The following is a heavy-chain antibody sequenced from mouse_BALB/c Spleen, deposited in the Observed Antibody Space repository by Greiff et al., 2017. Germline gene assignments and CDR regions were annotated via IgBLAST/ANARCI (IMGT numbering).Heavy chain of an antibody. CDR3: ARGHYGYNYFDY. V-gene: IGHV1-87*01. CDR2: IYPGDGDT. CDR1: GYTFTSYW. D-gene: IGHD1-2*01. J-gene: IGHJ2*01. Sequence: QVQLKESGAELARPGASVKLSCKASGYTFTSYWMQWVKQRPGQGLEWIGAIYPGDGDTRYTQKFKGKATLTADKSSSTAYMQLSSLASEDSAVYYCARGHYGYNYFDYWGQGTTLTVSS.